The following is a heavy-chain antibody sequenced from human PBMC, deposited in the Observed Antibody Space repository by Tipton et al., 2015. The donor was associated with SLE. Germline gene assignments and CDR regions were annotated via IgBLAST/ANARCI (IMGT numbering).Heavy chain of an antibody. CDR1: GFTLISYA. Sequence: SLRLSCAASGFTLISYAMHWVRQAPGKGLEYVSAISSNGGSTYYADSVKGRFTISRDNSKNTLYLQMGSLRAEDMAVYYCAGYSGYVDAFDIWGQGTMVTVSS. V-gene: IGHV3-64*02. CDR3: AGYSGYVDAFDI. D-gene: IGHD5-12*01. J-gene: IGHJ3*02. CDR2: ISSNGGST.